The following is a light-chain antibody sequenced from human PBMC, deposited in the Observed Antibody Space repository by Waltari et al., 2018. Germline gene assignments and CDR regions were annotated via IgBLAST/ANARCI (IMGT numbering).Light chain of an antibody. CDR3: CSYAGTTSWV. Sequence: QSARTQPASVSGSPGQSITISCPGPTDEVGANNLVSWYQQSSGKAPKLIIYEVHKLPSGVSSRFSASRSGNTASLTISGLQSEDEANYYCCSYAGTTSWVFGGGTKVTVL. CDR2: EVH. V-gene: IGLV2-23*02. J-gene: IGLJ3*02. CDR1: TDEVGANNL.